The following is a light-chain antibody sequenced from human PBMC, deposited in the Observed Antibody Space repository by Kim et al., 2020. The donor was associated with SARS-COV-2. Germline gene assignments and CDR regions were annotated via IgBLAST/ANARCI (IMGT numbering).Light chain of an antibody. J-gene: IGLJ1*01. CDR2: SDN. CDR1: NSNIGTYI. V-gene: IGLV1-44*01. Sequence: RVNISCSGSNSNIGTYIVNWYQHLPGTAPKFRVYSDNQRPSGVPDRFSGSQSGTSASLAISGLRSEDEADYYCVVWDDSLNGYAFGTGTKVTVL. CDR3: VVWDDSLNGYA.